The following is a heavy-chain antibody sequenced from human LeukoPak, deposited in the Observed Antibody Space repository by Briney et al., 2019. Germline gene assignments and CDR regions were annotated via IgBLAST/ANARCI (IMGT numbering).Heavy chain of an antibody. CDR3: THRLTYNWFDP. CDR1: GFSLSTSGVG. V-gene: IGHV2-5*01. CDR2: IYWNDDK. J-gene: IGHJ5*02. Sequence: ESGPTLVKPTQTLTLTCTFSGFSLSTSGVGVGWIRQPPGKALEWLALIYWNDDKRYSASLRSRLTITKDTSKNQVVLTMTNMDPVDTATYYCTHRLTYNWFDPWGQGTLVTVSS.